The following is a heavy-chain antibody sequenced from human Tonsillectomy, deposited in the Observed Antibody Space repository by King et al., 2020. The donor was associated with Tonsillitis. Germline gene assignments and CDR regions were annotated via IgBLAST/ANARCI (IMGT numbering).Heavy chain of an antibody. CDR3: ARGALVVITGGAFDI. V-gene: IGHV3-43*01. CDR1: GFTFDDYT. Sequence: VQLVESGGVVVQPGGSLRLSCAASGFTFDDYTMHWVRQAPGKGLEWVSLISWDGGSTYYVVSVKGRFTISRDNSNNSLYLQMDSLRTEDTALYYCARGALVVITGGAFDIWGQGTMVTVSS. J-gene: IGHJ3*02. D-gene: IGHD3-22*01. CDR2: ISWDGGST.